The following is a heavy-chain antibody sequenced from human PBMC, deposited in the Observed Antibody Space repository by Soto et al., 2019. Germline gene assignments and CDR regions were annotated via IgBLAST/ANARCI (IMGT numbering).Heavy chain of an antibody. D-gene: IGHD4-17*01. CDR1: GFTFSSYS. CDR3: ATIGVTTWFFDY. Sequence: ESGGGLVKPGGSLRLSCAASGFTFSSYSMNWVRQAPGKGLEWVSSISSSSSYIYYADSVKGRFTISRDNAKNSLYLQMNSLRAEDTAVYYCATIGVTTWFFDYWGQGTLVTVSS. V-gene: IGHV3-21*01. J-gene: IGHJ4*02. CDR2: ISSSSSYI.